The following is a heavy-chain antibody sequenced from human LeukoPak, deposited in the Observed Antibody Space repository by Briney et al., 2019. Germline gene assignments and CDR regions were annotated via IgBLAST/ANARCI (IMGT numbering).Heavy chain of an antibody. J-gene: IGHJ4*02. CDR1: GFTFSSYW. CDR2: IKQDGSEK. D-gene: IGHD2/OR15-2a*01. Sequence: GGSLRLSCAASGFTFSSYWMSWVRQAPGKGLEWVANIKQDGSEKYYVDSVKGRFTISRDTAESSIYLQMSSLRTEDTAVYYCARGHFGLDFWGQGTPVTVSS. V-gene: IGHV3-7*03. CDR3: ARGHFGLDF.